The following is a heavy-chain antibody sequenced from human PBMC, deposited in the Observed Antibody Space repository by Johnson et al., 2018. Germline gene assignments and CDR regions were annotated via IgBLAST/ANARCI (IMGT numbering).Heavy chain of an antibody. CDR3: AGSTAIRGVPVFDL. J-gene: IGHJ4*02. Sequence: QVQLVESGPGLVKPSETLSLICTVSGVSTRSYYWGWVRQPPGKGLEWIGYNYSGGSTYYNPSLNGRVTMSVDTSKNQFSLMLRSVTAADTAVYYCAGSTAIRGVPVFDLRGQGTLVTVSS. D-gene: IGHD2-8*02. V-gene: IGHV4-59*01. CDR2: NYSGGST. CDR1: GVSTRSYY.